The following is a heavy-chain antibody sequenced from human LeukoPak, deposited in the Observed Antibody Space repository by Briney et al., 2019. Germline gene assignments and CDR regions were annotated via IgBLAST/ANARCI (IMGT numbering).Heavy chain of an antibody. D-gene: IGHD3-10*02. Sequence: GRSLRLSCAASGFTFSNYGMHWVRQAPGKGLEWGALISYDGSNKYYADSVGGRFTISRDNSKNTLYLQMNSLRAEDTAVYYCAKDLSSGSSIYGMDVWGQGTTVTVSS. CDR1: GFTFSNYG. J-gene: IGHJ6*02. V-gene: IGHV3-30*18. CDR2: ISYDGSNK. CDR3: AKDLSSGSSIYGMDV.